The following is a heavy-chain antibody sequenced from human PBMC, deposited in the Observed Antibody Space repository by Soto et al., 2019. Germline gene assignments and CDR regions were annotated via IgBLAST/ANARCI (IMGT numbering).Heavy chain of an antibody. CDR3: ARNGPYSGSQLGMDV. J-gene: IGHJ6*02. Sequence: ASVKVSCKASGGTLSYNAFSWVRQVPGQGLEWMGGIVTVFGTANHAQKFQGRVTITADESTSTAYMELSSLTSEDTAVYYCARNGPYSGSQLGMDVWGQGTTVTVSS. CDR2: IVTVFGTA. V-gene: IGHV1-69*13. CDR1: GGTLSYNA. D-gene: IGHD6-13*01.